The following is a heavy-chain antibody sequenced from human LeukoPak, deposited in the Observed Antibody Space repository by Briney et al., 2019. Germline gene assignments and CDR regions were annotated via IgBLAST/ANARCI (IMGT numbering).Heavy chain of an antibody. Sequence: PSETLSLTCTVSGGSISSSSYYWGWIRQPPGKGLEWIGSIYYSGSTYYNPSLKSRVTISVDTSKNQFSLKLSSVTAADTAVYYCASYYDFWSGYFGGAFDIWGQGTMVTVSS. D-gene: IGHD3-3*01. CDR2: IYYSGST. V-gene: IGHV4-39*01. CDR1: GGSISSSSYY. J-gene: IGHJ3*02. CDR3: ASYYDFWSGYFGGAFDI.